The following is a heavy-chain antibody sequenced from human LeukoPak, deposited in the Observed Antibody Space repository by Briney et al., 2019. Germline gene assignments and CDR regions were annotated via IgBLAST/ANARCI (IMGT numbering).Heavy chain of an antibody. D-gene: IGHD2-15*01. CDR1: GGTFSSYA. CDR2: ISTYNGNT. V-gene: IGHV1-18*01. J-gene: IGHJ4*02. Sequence: ASVKVSCKASGGTFSSYAISWVRQAPGQGHEWMGWISTYNGNTNYAQKLQGRVTMTTDTSTSTAYMELRSLRSDDTAVYYCAREYCSGGRCYEPDCWGQGTLVTVSS. CDR3: AREYCSGGRCYEPDC.